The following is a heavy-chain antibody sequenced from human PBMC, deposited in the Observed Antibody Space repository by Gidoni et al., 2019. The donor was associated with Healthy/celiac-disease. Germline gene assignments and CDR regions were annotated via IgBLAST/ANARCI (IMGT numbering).Heavy chain of an antibody. V-gene: IGHV3-33*01. CDR2: IWYDGSNK. CDR1: GFTFSSYA. Sequence: QVQLVESGGGVVQPVRSLRLSCAASGFTFSSYAMHWVRQSPGKGLEWVAVIWYDGSNKYYADSGKGRFTISRDNSKNTLYLQMNSLRAEDTAVYYCARDGGYCSSTSCLPLYYYYYGMDVWGQGTTVTVSS. D-gene: IGHD2-2*01. J-gene: IGHJ6*02. CDR3: ARDGGYCSSTSCLPLYYYYYGMDV.